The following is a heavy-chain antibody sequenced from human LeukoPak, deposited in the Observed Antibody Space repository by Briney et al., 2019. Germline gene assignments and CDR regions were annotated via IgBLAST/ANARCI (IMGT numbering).Heavy chain of an antibody. J-gene: IGHJ3*02. Sequence: ASVKVSCKASGYTFTSYYMHWVRQAPGQGLEWMGIINPSGGSTSYAQKFQGRVTMTRDTSTSTVYMELSSLRSEDTAVYYCARDPIFRIVATIYGAVAFDIWGQGTMVTVSS. D-gene: IGHD5-12*01. CDR3: ARDPIFRIVATIYGAVAFDI. CDR2: INPSGGST. CDR1: GYTFTSYY. V-gene: IGHV1-46*01.